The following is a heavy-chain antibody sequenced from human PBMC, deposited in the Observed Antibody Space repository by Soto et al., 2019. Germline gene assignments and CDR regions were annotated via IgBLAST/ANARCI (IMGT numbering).Heavy chain of an antibody. CDR3: ARDGASIAVAGLDY. CDR1: GFTFSSYA. D-gene: IGHD6-19*01. CDR2: ISYDGSNK. Sequence: GGSLRLSCAASGFTFSSYAMHWVRQAPGKGLEWVAVISYDGSNKYYADSVKGRFTISRDNSKNTLYLQMNSLRAEDTAVYYCARDGASIAVAGLDYWGQGTLVTVSS. J-gene: IGHJ4*02. V-gene: IGHV3-30-3*01.